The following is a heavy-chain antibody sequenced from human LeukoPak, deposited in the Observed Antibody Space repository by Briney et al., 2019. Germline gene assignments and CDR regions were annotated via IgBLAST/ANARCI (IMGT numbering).Heavy chain of an antibody. CDR1: GYTFTSYG. D-gene: IGHD3-3*01. V-gene: IGHV1-18*01. J-gene: IGHJ4*02. Sequence: ASVKVSCKASGYTFTSYGISWVRQAPGQGLEWMGWISAYNGNTNYAQKLQGRVTMTTDTSTSTAYMGLRSLRFDDTAVYYCARGYRYDFWSGYYLPNYWGQGTLVTVSS. CDR3: ARGYRYDFWSGYYLPNY. CDR2: ISAYNGNT.